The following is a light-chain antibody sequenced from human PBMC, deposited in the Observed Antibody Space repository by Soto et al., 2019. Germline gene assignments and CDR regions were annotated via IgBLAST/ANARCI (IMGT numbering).Light chain of an antibody. Sequence: EIVLTQSPGTLSSSPGERATLSCRASQSVRSSYLAWYQQKPGQAPRLLIYGASSRATGIPDRFSGSGSGTDFTLTISRREPEDFAVYYFQQYGISTPLAFGGGTKVEIK. V-gene: IGKV3-20*01. J-gene: IGKJ4*01. CDR2: GAS. CDR3: QQYGISTPLA. CDR1: QSVRSSY.